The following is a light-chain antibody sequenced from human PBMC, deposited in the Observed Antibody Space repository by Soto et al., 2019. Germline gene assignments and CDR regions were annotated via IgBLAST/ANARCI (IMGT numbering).Light chain of an antibody. CDR2: DVS. Sequence: ALTQPASVSGSPGQSITISCTGTSSDVGGYNYVSWYQQHPGKAPKLMIYDVSNRPSGVSNRFSGSKSGNTASLTISGLQAEDEADYYCSSYTSSGTLYVFGTGTKVTVL. J-gene: IGLJ1*01. CDR3: SSYTSSGTLYV. V-gene: IGLV2-14*01. CDR1: SSDVGGYNY.